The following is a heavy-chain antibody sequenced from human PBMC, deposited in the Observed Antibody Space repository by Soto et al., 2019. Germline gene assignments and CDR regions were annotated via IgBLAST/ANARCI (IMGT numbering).Heavy chain of an antibody. Sequence: GGSLRLSCAASGFTFSSYSMTWVRQAPGKGLEWVSSISSTSTYIHYADSVKGRFTISRDNADNSLYLQMNSLTAADTAVYFCARTKVGATGFDFWGQGTLVTVSS. J-gene: IGHJ4*02. D-gene: IGHD1-26*01. CDR2: ISSTSTYI. CDR3: ARTKVGATGFDF. CDR1: GFTFSSYS. V-gene: IGHV3-21*01.